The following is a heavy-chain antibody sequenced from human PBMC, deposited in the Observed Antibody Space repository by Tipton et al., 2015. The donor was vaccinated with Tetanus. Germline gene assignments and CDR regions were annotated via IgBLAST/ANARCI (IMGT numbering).Heavy chain of an antibody. Sequence: VKPSQTLSLTCAISGDSVSSNSAAWNWIRQSPSRGLEWLGRTYYRSKWYNDYAVSVKSRITINPDTSKNQFSLQLNSVTPEDTAVYYCARGPAPYCSSTSCYFSPYYYYGMDVWGQGTTVTVSS. D-gene: IGHD2-2*01. CDR3: ARGPAPYCSSTSCYFSPYYYYGMDV. V-gene: IGHV6-1*01. CDR2: TYYRSKWYN. J-gene: IGHJ6*02. CDR1: GDSVSSNSAA.